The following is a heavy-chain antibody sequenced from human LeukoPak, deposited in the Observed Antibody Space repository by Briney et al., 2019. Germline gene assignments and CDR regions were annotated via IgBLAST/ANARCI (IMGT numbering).Heavy chain of an antibody. CDR2: IIPILGIA. CDR3: ARDHPIAVAGIDY. CDR1: GYTFSSYD. V-gene: IGHV1-69*04. Sequence: GASVKVSCKASGYTFSSYDISWVRQATGQGLEWMGRIIPILGIANYAQKFQGRVTITADKSTSTAYMELSSLRSEDTAVYYCARDHPIAVAGIDYWGQGTLVTVSS. J-gene: IGHJ4*02. D-gene: IGHD6-19*01.